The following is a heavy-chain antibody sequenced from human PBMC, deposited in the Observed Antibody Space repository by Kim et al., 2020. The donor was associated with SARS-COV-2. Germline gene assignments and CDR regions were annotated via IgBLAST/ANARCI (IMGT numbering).Heavy chain of an antibody. D-gene: IGHD2-2*01. Sequence: QKFQGRVTITADESTSTAYMELSSLRSEDTAVYYCARDCSSTSCYSAYDYWGQGTLVTVSS. J-gene: IGHJ4*02. V-gene: IGHV1-69*01. CDR3: ARDCSSTSCYSAYDY.